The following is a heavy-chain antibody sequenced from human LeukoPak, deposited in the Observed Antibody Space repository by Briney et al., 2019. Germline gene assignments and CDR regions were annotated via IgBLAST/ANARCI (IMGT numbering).Heavy chain of an antibody. CDR2: IHYSGDT. J-gene: IGHJ4*02. V-gene: IGHV4-31*03. CDR3: ARDRRGDGHGPPYFDS. Sequence: PSQTLSLTCTVSGGSISSGGYYWSWIRQHPGKGLEWIGYIHYSGDTYYNPSLKSRVSISVDTSKNQFSLKLTSVTAADTAVYYCARDRRGDGHGPPYFDSWGQGTLVTVSS. CDR1: GGSISSGGYY. D-gene: IGHD5-24*01.